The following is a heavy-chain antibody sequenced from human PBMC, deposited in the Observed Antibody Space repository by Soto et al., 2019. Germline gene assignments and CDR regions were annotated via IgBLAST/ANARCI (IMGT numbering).Heavy chain of an antibody. D-gene: IGHD3-10*01. CDR1: GFTFGSFA. CDR2: IIGNGGVT. J-gene: IGHJ6*02. CDR3: XXXXNXLGDLDYYFYGMDV. V-gene: IGHV3-23*01. Sequence: GSLRLSCVASGFTFGSFAMSWVRQAPGKGLEWVSSIIGNGGVTYYADSVKGRFTISRDXXXXXXXXXXXXXXXXXXXXXXCXXXXNXLGDLDYYFYGMDVWGQGTPVTVSS.